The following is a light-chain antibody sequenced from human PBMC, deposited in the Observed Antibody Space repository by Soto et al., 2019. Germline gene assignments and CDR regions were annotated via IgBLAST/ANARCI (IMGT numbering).Light chain of an antibody. J-gene: IGKJ1*01. CDR2: STS. Sequence: EIVLTQSPGTLSLSPGDRATLSCRASQSLSVSYIAWYQQKPGQAPRLLIYSTSTRAAGIPDRFTGRGSGTHFTLAISRLEPEDFAVYYCHHFGDPPQTFGQGTTVEV. CDR3: HHFGDPPQT. CDR1: QSLSVSY. V-gene: IGKV3-20*01.